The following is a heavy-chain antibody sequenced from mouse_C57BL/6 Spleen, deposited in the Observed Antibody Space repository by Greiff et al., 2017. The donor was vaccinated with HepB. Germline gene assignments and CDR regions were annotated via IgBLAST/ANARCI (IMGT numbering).Heavy chain of an antibody. J-gene: IGHJ3*01. V-gene: IGHV14-4*01. CDR2: IDPENGDT. D-gene: IGHD1-1*01. Sequence: VQLQQSGAELVRPGASVKLSCTASGFNIKDDYMHWVKQRPEQGLEWIGWIDPENGDTEYASKFQGKATITADTSSNTAYLQLSSLTSEDTAVYYCISKRYYGPFAYWGQGTLVTVSA. CDR1: GFNIKDDY. CDR3: ISKRYYGPFAY.